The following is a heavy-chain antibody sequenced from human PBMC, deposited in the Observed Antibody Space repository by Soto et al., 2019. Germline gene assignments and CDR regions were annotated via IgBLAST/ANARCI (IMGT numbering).Heavy chain of an antibody. V-gene: IGHV4-59*08. CDR3: ARRGGRSVDY. CDR1: GGSISSYY. J-gene: IGHJ4*02. D-gene: IGHD2-15*01. Sequence: SETLSLTCTVSGGSISSYYWSWIRQPPGKGLEWIGYIYYSGSTNYNPSLKSRVTISVDTSKNQFSLKLSSVTAADTAVYYCARRGGRSVDYWGQGTLVTVSS. CDR2: IYYSGST.